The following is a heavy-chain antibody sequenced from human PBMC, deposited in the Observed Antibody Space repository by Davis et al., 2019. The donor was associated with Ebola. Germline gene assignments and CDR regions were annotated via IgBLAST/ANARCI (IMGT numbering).Heavy chain of an antibody. CDR3: ARDALSNRSRPVWFDT. CDR1: GYTFTPYG. CDR2: ISSYNGKT. V-gene: IGHV1-18*01. J-gene: IGHJ5*02. Sequence: AASVKVSCKASGYTFTPYGINWLRQPPAQGLDWMGWISSYNGKTNYAQKLQGRVTMNTDTPMSTAYMELRNLRSDETAVYYCARDALSNRSRPVWFDTWGQGTLVTVSS. D-gene: IGHD1-14*01.